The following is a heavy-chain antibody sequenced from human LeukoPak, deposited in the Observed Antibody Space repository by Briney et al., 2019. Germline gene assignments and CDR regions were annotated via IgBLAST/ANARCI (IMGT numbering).Heavy chain of an antibody. J-gene: IGHJ6*02. CDR3: ARSPDFLRFLEWFNFNYYYYGMDV. Sequence: SETLSLTCTVSGGSISSGGYYWSWIRQHPGKGLEWIGYIYYSGSTYYNPSLKSRVTISVDTSKNQFSLELSSVTAADTAVYYCARSPDFLRFLEWFNFNYYYYGMDVWGQGTTVTVSS. V-gene: IGHV4-31*03. CDR1: GGSISSGGYY. CDR2: IYYSGST. D-gene: IGHD3-3*01.